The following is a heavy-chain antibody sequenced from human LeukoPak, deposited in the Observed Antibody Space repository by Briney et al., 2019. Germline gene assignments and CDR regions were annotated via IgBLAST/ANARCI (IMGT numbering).Heavy chain of an antibody. Sequence: GGSLRLSCAASGFTFSNYGMHWVRQAPGKGLEWVAVISYDGSNKYYADSVKGRFTISRDNYNNTLYLQINSLRDEDTAGYYCAKEHPGRSSTTGRDYYYGMDVWGQGTTVTVSS. J-gene: IGHJ6*02. CDR3: AKEHPGRSSTTGRDYYYGMDV. D-gene: IGHD2-2*01. CDR2: ISYDGSNK. V-gene: IGHV3-30*18. CDR1: GFTFSNYG.